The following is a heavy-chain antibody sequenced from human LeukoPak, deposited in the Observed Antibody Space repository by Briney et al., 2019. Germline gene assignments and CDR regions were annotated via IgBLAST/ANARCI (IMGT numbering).Heavy chain of an antibody. J-gene: IGHJ4*02. V-gene: IGHV3-7*04. CDR1: GFTFRNYW. CDR3: ARGKYYYESSGYSIFDY. Sequence: QAGGSLRLSCAASGFTFRNYWMSWVRQAPGKGLEWVANIDLNGSEKYYVDSAKGRFTISRDNAKNSLYLQMNSLRAEDTAVYYCARGKYYYESSGYSIFDYWGQGTLVTVSS. D-gene: IGHD3-22*01. CDR2: IDLNGSEK.